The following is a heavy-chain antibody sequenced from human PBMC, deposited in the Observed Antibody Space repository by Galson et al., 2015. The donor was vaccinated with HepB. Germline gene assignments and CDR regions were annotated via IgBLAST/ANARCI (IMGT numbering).Heavy chain of an antibody. CDR1: GGSISSGGYY. D-gene: IGHD2-2*01. CDR3: ARMYCSSTSCSPRYSSSWYYFDY. J-gene: IGHJ4*02. CDR2: IYYSGST. V-gene: IGHV4-31*03. Sequence: TLSLTCTVSGGSISSGGYYWSWIRQHPGKGLEWIGYIYYSGSTYYNPSLKSRVTISVDTSKNQFSLKLSSVTAADTAVYYCARMYCSSTSCSPRYSSSWYYFDYWGQGTLVTVSS.